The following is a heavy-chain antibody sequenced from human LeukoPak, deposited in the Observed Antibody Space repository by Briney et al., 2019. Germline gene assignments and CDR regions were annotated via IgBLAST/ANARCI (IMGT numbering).Heavy chain of an antibody. V-gene: IGHV3-23*01. CDR2: ISDSGGST. CDR1: GITLSNYG. Sequence: SGGSLRLSCAVSGITLSNYGMSWVRQAPGKGLEWVAGISDSGGSTTYADSVKGRFTISKDNPKNTLFLQMNSLRVEDTAVYFCAKRGVVIRVFLVGFHKQAYYFDSWGQGALVTVSS. D-gene: IGHD2/OR15-2a*01. J-gene: IGHJ4*02. CDR3: AKRGVVIRVFLVGFHKQAYYFDS.